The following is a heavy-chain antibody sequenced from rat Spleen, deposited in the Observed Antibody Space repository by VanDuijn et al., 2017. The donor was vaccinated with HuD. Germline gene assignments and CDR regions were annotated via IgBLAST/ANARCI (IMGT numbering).Heavy chain of an antibody. V-gene: IGHV5S23*01. D-gene: IGHD4-3*01. J-gene: IGHJ3*01. CDR2: ISTGGDDT. Sequence: EVQLVESGGGLVQPGGSLKLSCAASGFTFSDFDMAWVRQAPTKGLEWVASISTGGDDTYYRDSVKGRFTISRDDEESTLYQQMDSLRSEDTATYFCARLGGLRNWFAYWGQGTLVTVSS. CDR3: ARLGGLRNWFAY. CDR1: GFTFSDFD.